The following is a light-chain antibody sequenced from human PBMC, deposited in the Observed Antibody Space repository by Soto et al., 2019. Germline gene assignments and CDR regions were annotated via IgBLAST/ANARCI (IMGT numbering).Light chain of an antibody. Sequence: DIQMTQSPSTLSASVGDRVTITCRASQGIGNDLGWYQQKPGKVPERLIYKASTLKSGVPSRFSGSGSGTEFTLTISSLQPDDFATYYCQHYNSYSEAFGQGTKVDIK. CDR1: QGIGND. CDR3: QHYNSYSEA. V-gene: IGKV1-5*03. J-gene: IGKJ1*01. CDR2: KAS.